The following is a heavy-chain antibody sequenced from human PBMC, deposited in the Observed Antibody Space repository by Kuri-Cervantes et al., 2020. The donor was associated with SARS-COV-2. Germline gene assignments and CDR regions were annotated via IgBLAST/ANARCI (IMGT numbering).Heavy chain of an antibody. CDR2: INHSGST. CDR1: GGSFSGYY. Sequence: GSLRLSCAVYGGSFSGYYWSWIRQPPGKGLEWIGEINHSGSTNYNPSLKSRVTISVDTSKNQFSLKLSSVTAADTAVYYCARRGPPGRALTVVVPAAPPGMDVWGQGTTVTVSS. V-gene: IGHV4-34*01. J-gene: IGHJ6*02. CDR3: ARRGPPGRALTVVVPAAPPGMDV. D-gene: IGHD2-2*01.